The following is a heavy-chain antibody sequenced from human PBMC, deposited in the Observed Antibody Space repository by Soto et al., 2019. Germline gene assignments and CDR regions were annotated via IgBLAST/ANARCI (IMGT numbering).Heavy chain of an antibody. V-gene: IGHV1-69*02. J-gene: IGHJ4*02. CDR2: IIPILGIA. Sequence: QVQLVQSGAEVKKPGSSVKVSCKASGGTLSSYTISWVRQAPGQGLEWMGRIIPILGIANYAQKFQGRVTITADKSTSTAYMELSSLRSEDTAVYYCARAPSQRLMIDYWGQGTLVTVSS. CDR1: GGTLSSYT. D-gene: IGHD6-25*01. CDR3: ARAPSQRLMIDY.